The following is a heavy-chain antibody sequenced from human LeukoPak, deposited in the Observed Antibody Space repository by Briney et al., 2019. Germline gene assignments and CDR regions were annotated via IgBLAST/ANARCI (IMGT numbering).Heavy chain of an antibody. Sequence: SETLSLTCTVSGGSISSRSYYWGWIRQPPGKGLEWIGSIYYSGSTYYNPSLKSRVTISVDTSKNQFSLKLSSVTAADTAVYYCARVGYSSSWYMVYDYWGQGTLVTVSS. V-gene: IGHV4-39*01. CDR3: ARVGYSSSWYMVYDY. CDR2: IYYSGST. D-gene: IGHD6-13*01. J-gene: IGHJ4*02. CDR1: GGSISSRSYY.